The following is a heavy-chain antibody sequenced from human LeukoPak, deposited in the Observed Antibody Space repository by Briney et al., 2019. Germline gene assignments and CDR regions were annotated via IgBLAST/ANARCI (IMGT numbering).Heavy chain of an antibody. Sequence: SETLSLTCTVSGGSISNYYWSWIRQPPGKGLEWIGYIYYSGSTKYNPSLRSRVTISVDTSKNQFSLRLSSVTAADTAVYYCARDWGVSARPGYMDVWGKGTTVTVSS. CDR2: IYYSGST. CDR1: GGSISNYY. D-gene: IGHD6-6*01. CDR3: ARDWGVSARPGYMDV. J-gene: IGHJ6*03. V-gene: IGHV4-59*01.